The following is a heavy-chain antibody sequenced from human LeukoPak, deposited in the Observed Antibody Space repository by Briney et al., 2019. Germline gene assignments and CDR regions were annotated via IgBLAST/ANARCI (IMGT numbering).Heavy chain of an antibody. D-gene: IGHD2-15*01. CDR3: ASSVVVVAATGV. CDR1: GFTFSSYS. CDR2: ISSSSSYI. Sequence: GGSLRLSCAASGFTFSSYSMNWVRQAPGKGLEWVSSISSSSSYIYYADSVKGRFTISRDNAKNSLYLQMNSLRAEDTAVYYCASSVVVVAATGVWGQGTPVTVSS. V-gene: IGHV3-21*01. J-gene: IGHJ4*02.